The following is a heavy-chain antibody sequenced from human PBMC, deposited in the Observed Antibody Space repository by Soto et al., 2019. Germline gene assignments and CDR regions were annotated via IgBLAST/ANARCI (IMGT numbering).Heavy chain of an antibody. CDR3: ARLVADSSWYHYGLDV. Sequence: QVTLKESGPVLVKATETLTLTCNISGFSLTTGRIGVSWIRQPPGKALEWVALIFSNNERSYSTSLQSRLSISDDTSKSQVVLTMTNVDPVDTATYFCARLVADSSWYHYGLDVWGQGTTVTVS. J-gene: IGHJ6*02. CDR2: IFSNNER. D-gene: IGHD6-13*01. CDR1: GFSLTTGRIG. V-gene: IGHV2-26*03.